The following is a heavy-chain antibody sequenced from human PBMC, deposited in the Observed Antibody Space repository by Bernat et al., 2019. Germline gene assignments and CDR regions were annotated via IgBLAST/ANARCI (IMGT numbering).Heavy chain of an antibody. D-gene: IGHD6-6*01. CDR1: GFTFSSYG. CDR2: ISYDGSNK. J-gene: IGHJ4*02. Sequence: QVQLVESGGGVVQPGRSLRLSCAASGFTFSSYGMHWVRQAPGKGLEWVAVISYDGSNKYYADSVKGRFTISRDNSKNTLYLQMNSLRAEDTAVYYCARTEKDSSSSWGRFDYWGQGTLVTVSS. V-gene: IGHV3-30*03. CDR3: ARTEKDSSSSWGRFDY.